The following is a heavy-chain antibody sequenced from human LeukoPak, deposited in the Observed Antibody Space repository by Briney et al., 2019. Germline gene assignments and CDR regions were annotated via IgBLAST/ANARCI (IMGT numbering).Heavy chain of an antibody. J-gene: IGHJ4*02. V-gene: IGHV3-33*06. CDR1: GFTFSSYG. CDR2: IWYDGSNK. Sequence: GRSLRLSCAASGFTFSSYGMHWVRQAPGKGLEWVAVIWYDGSNKYYADSVKGRFTISRDNSKNTLYLQMNSLRAEDTAVYYCAKAMIVVVIQGGLDYWGQGTLVTVSS. CDR3: AKAMIVVVIQGGLDY. D-gene: IGHD3-22*01.